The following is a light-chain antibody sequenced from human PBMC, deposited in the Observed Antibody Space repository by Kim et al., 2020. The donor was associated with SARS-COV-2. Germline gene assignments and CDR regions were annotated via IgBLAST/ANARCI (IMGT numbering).Light chain of an antibody. V-gene: IGKV1-5*03. CDR2: KAS. CDR1: QSVTNW. CDR3: QHYNRHRS. Sequence: IQMTQSPSTLSASVGDRVTITCRASQSVTNWLAWYQQKPGKAPKLLIYKASTLEDGVPSRFSGRGSGTEFTLTISSLQADDFGNYYCQHYNRHRSFGQGTKVDIK. J-gene: IGKJ1*01.